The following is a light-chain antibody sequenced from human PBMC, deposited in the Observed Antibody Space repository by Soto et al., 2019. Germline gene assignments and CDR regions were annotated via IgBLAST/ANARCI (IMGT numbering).Light chain of an antibody. V-gene: IGKV1-39*01. CDR1: QSISSY. J-gene: IGKJ3*01. CDR2: AVS. Sequence: DLEMTQSPSSLSASVGDRVTITCRASQSISSYLNWYQQKPGKAPRLLIYAVSNLQSGVPSRFSGSGSGTDFTLTISSLQPEDFATYYCQQNYITPLAFGHGTKVDIK. CDR3: QQNYITPLA.